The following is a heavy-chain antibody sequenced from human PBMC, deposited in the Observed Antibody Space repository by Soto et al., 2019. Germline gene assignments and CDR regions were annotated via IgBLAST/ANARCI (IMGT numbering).Heavy chain of an antibody. Sequence: SLPCTVSGVSIPSYFWRWIRQTPGKGLDWIGSISFSGATYSNPSLKGRGALSVDTSENHLSLTLHSVTSADTSVYFCARERRVGYKRYFDFSGPGNQVTVSS. D-gene: IGHD5-12*01. CDR1: GVSIPSYF. J-gene: IGHJ4*02. CDR2: ISFSGAT. V-gene: IGHV4-59*01. CDR3: ARERRVGYKRYFDF.